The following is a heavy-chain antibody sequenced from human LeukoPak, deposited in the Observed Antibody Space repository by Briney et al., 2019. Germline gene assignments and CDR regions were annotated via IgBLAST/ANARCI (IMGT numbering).Heavy chain of an antibody. CDR1: GVSINTGGYY. V-gene: IGHV4-31*03. D-gene: IGHD3-16*01. CDR2: IYFTGAP. J-gene: IGHJ5*02. Sequence: SETLSLTCTVSGVSINTGGYYWHWVRQHPGKGLEWIGRIYFTGAPHYNPFFKSRVIISTDTSKNQFSLQLSAVTAADTAVYYSAKSPGGFQWLDPWGQGTLVTVSS. CDR3: AKSPGGFQWLDP.